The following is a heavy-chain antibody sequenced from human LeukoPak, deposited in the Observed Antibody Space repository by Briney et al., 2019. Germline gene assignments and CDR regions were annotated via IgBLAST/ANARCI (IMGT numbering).Heavy chain of an antibody. CDR2: IYTSGST. V-gene: IGHV4-61*02. Sequence: SETLSLTCTVSGGSISSGSYYWSWIRQHAGKGLEWIGRIYTSGSTNYNPSLKSRVTISVGTSKNQFSLKLSSVTAADTAVYYCARGQQRLPNWFDPWGQGTLVTVSS. J-gene: IGHJ5*02. CDR1: GGSISSGSYY. CDR3: ARGQQRLPNWFDP. D-gene: IGHD6-25*01.